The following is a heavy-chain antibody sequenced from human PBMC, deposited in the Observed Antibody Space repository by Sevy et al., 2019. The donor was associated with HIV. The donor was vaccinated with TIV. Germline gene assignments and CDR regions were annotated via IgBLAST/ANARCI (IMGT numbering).Heavy chain of an antibody. CDR2: LSFGCGEI. J-gene: IGHJ4*02. Sequence: GGSLRLSCAASGFTFSKYSMSWVLQPPGKGLEWVSTLSFGCGEINYADSVKGRFTISRDNSKSSVYLQMNNLRPEYTAVYYCAREGCTKPHDYWGQGTLVTVSS. CDR1: GFTFSKYS. V-gene: IGHV3-23*01. CDR3: AREGCTKPHDY. D-gene: IGHD2-8*01.